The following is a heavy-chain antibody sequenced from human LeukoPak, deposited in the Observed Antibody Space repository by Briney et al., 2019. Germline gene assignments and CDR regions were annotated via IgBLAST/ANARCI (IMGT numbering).Heavy chain of an antibody. CDR2: ISGSGGST. CDR3: AKELNSRWYYDSSGFRGDY. CDR1: GFTFSSYA. J-gene: IGHJ4*02. D-gene: IGHD3-22*01. V-gene: IGHV3-23*01. Sequence: GGSLRLSCAASGFTFSSYAMSWVRQAPGKGLEWVSAISGSGGSTYYADSVKGRFTISRDNSKNTLYPQMNSLRAEDTAAYYCAKELNSRWYYDSSGFRGDYWGQGTLVTVSS.